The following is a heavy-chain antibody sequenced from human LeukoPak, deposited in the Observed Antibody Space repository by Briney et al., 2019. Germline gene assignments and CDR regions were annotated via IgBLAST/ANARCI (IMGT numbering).Heavy chain of an antibody. CDR2: ISGSGGST. CDR3: ARDGGSYCPYFYYYYMDV. V-gene: IGHV3-23*01. D-gene: IGHD1-26*01. Sequence: PGGSLRLTCAASGFTFSSYGMSWVRQAPGKGLEWVSAISGSGGSTYYADSVKGRFTISRDNAKHSLYLQINSLRAEDTAVYYSARDGGSYCPYFYYYYMDVWGKGTTVTVSS. J-gene: IGHJ6*03. CDR1: GFTFSSYG.